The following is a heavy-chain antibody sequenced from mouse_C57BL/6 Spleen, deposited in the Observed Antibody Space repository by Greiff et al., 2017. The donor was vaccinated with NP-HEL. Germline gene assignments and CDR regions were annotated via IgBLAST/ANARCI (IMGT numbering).Heavy chain of an antibody. Sequence: EVHLVESEGGLVQPGSSMKLSCTASGFTFSDYYMAWVRQVPEKGLEWVANINYDGSSTYYLDSLKSRFIISRDNAKNILYLQMSSLKSEDTATYYCARAGTGTRYFDYWGQGTTLTVSS. CDR1: GFTFSDYY. D-gene: IGHD4-1*01. V-gene: IGHV5-16*01. CDR2: INYDGSST. CDR3: ARAGTGTRYFDY. J-gene: IGHJ2*01.